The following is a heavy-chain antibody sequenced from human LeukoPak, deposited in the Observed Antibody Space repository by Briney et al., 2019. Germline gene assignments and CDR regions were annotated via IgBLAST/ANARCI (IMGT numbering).Heavy chain of an antibody. V-gene: IGHV3-7*01. D-gene: IGHD4-11*01. CDR2: IKQDGSEK. CDR1: GFTFSSYW. CDR3: AREVIGYSNPSVWSDY. J-gene: IGHJ4*02. Sequence: GGSLRLSCAASGFTFSSYWMSWVRQAPGKGLEWVANIKQDGSEKYYVDSVKGRFTISRDNAKTSLYLQMNSLRAEDTAVYYCAREVIGYSNPSVWSDYWGQGTLVTVSS.